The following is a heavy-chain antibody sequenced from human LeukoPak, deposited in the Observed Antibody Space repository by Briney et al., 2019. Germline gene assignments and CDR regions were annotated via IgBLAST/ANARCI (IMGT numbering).Heavy chain of an antibody. Sequence: GGSLRLSCAASGFTFSSYAMSWVRQDPGKGLEWVSAISGSGGSTYYADSVKGRFTISRDNAKNSLYLQMNSLRAEDTAVYYCARSDAFDFWGQGTMVTVSS. V-gene: IGHV3-23*01. CDR1: GFTFSSYA. J-gene: IGHJ3*01. CDR2: ISGSGGST. CDR3: ARSDAFDF.